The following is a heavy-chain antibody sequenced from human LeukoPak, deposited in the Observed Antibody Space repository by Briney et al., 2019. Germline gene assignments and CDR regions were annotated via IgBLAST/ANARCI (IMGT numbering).Heavy chain of an antibody. CDR3: ARDQSLEMAPRLDP. J-gene: IGHJ5*02. D-gene: IGHD5-24*01. Sequence: ASVKVSCKTSGYTFTGYYMHWVRQAPGQGLEWMGWINPNSGGTNYAQKFQGRVTMTRDTSISTAYMELSRLRSDDTAVYYCARDQSLEMAPRLDPWGQGTLVTVSS. CDR2: INPNSGGT. CDR1: GYTFTGYY. V-gene: IGHV1-2*02.